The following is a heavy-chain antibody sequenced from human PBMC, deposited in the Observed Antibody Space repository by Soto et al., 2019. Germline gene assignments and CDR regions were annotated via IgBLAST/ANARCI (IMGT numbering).Heavy chain of an antibody. CDR2: IYHSGST. CDR3: ARVLRRSVLMVYARDGNWFDP. Sequence: PSETLSLTCAVSSGSISSSNLWSWVRQPPGKGLEWIGEIYHSGSTNYNPSLKSRVTISVDKSKNQFSLKLSSVTAADTAVYYCARVLRRSVLMVYARDGNWFDPWGQGTLVTVSS. J-gene: IGHJ5*02. V-gene: IGHV4-4*02. CDR1: SGSISSSNL. D-gene: IGHD2-8*01.